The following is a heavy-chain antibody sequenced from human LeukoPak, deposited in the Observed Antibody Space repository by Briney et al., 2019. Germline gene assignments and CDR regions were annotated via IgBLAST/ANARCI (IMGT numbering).Heavy chain of an antibody. CDR3: ARPNSGWRPLDY. D-gene: IGHD6-19*01. CDR1: GGSISAFY. CDR2: LSYSGTT. V-gene: IGHV4-59*01. Sequence: PSETLSLTCTVSGGSISAFYWSWIRQPPGKGLEWIGYLSYSGTTNYNPSLKSRVTISVDTSKNQFSLKLSSVTAADTAVYYCARPNSGWRPLDYWGQGTLVTVSS. J-gene: IGHJ4*02.